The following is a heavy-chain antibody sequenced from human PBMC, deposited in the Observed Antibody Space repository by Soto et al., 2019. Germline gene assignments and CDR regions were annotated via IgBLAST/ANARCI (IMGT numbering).Heavy chain of an antibody. J-gene: IGHJ4*02. D-gene: IGHD3-22*01. V-gene: IGHV3-23*01. CDR1: GFTFSSYA. CDR2: ISGSGGST. CDR3: AKVDYYYDSSGWWGLD. Sequence: HPGGSLGLSCAASGFTFSSYAMSWVRQAPGKGLEWVSAISGSGGSTYYADSVKGRFTISRDNSKNTLYLQMNSLRAEDTAVYYCAKVDYYYDSSGWWGLDWGQGTLVTVSS.